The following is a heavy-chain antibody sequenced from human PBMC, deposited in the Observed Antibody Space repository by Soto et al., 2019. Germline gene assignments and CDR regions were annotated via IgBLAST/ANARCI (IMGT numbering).Heavy chain of an antibody. Sequence: ASVKVSCKASGYTFTSYDINWVRQATGQGLEGMGWMNPNSGNTGYAQKFQGRVTMTRNNSISTAYMELSSLRSEDTAVYYCARGLVPASTYYDFWSGLYYYYYYMDVWGKGTTVTVS. CDR2: MNPNSGNT. CDR1: GYTFTSYD. V-gene: IGHV1-8*01. D-gene: IGHD3-3*01. CDR3: ARGLVPASTYYDFWSGLYYYYYYMDV. J-gene: IGHJ6*03.